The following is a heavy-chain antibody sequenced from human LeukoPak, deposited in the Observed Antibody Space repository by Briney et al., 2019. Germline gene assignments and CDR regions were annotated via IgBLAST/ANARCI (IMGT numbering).Heavy chain of an antibody. CDR2: ISGSGSVS. Sequence: GGSLRLSCAASGFTFSSCSMNWVRQAPGKGLEWISYISGSGSVSYYEDSVKGRFTISRDNAKNSLYLQMNSLRDEDTALYYCARDGGFGFLAAFDIWGQGTMVTVSS. CDR3: ARDGGFGFLAAFDI. CDR1: GFTFSSCS. V-gene: IGHV3-48*02. D-gene: IGHD3-10*01. J-gene: IGHJ3*02.